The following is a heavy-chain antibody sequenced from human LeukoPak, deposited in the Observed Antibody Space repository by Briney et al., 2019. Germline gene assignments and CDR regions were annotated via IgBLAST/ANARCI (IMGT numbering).Heavy chain of an antibody. D-gene: IGHD6-6*01. CDR3: ARRGGSSGSYYYGMDV. J-gene: IGHJ6*02. CDR2: IYYSGSI. V-gene: IGHV4-39*01. CDR1: GVSISSSSYY. Sequence: SETLSLTCTVSGVSISSSSYYWGWIRQPPGKGLEWIGSIYYSGSIYYNPSLKSRVTISVDTSKNQFSLKLSSVTAADTAVYYCARRGGSSGSYYYGMDVWGQGTTVTVSS.